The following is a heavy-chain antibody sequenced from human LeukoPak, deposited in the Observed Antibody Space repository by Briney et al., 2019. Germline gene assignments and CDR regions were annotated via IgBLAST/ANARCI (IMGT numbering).Heavy chain of an antibody. CDR3: ARGDYGGNSGNPFDY. Sequence: GGSLRLSCAASGFTFSSYWMSWVRQAPGKGLEWVANIKQDGSEKYYVDSVKGRFTISRDNAKNSLYLQMNSLRAEDTAVYYCARGDYGGNSGNPFDYWGQGTLVTVSS. D-gene: IGHD4-23*01. CDR1: GFTFSSYW. J-gene: IGHJ4*02. V-gene: IGHV3-7*01. CDR2: IKQDGSEK.